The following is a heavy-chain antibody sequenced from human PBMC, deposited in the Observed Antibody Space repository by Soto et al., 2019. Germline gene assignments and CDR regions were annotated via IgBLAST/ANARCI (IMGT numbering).Heavy chain of an antibody. D-gene: IGHD3-9*01. CDR2: MNPNSGNT. V-gene: IGHV1-8*01. Sequence: ASVKVSCKASGYTFTSYDINWVRQATGQGLEWMGWMNPNSGNTGYAQKFQGRVTMTRNTSISTAYMELSSLRSEDTAVYYCARGLSKRRYDILTSYYYYMDVWGKGTTVTVSS. J-gene: IGHJ6*03. CDR3: ARGLSKRRYDILTSYYYYMDV. CDR1: GYTFTSYD.